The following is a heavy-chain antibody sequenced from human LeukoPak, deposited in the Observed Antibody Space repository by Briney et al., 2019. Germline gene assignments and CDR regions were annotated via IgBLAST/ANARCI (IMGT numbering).Heavy chain of an antibody. Sequence: SETLSLTRAVYGGSFSGYYWSWIRQPPGKGLEWIGEINHSGSTNYNPSLKSRVTISVDTSKNQFSLELSSVTAADTAVYYCARVGGIRSHNWFDPWGQGTLVTVSS. CDR1: GGSFSGYY. CDR3: ARVGGIRSHNWFDP. J-gene: IGHJ5*02. V-gene: IGHV4-34*01. CDR2: INHSGST. D-gene: IGHD6-13*01.